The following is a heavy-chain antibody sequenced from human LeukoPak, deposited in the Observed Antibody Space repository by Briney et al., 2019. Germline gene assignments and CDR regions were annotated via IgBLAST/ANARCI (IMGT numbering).Heavy chain of an antibody. V-gene: IGHV3-33*01. CDR1: GFTFSSYV. CDR3: ARVRTAATGHDAFDI. CDR2: IWYDGSNK. Sequence: GGSLRLSCAASGFTFSSYVMHWVRQAPGKGLEWVAVIWYDGSNKYYVDSVRGRFTISSDNFKNTLYLQMNSLRAEDTAVYYCARVRTAATGHDAFDIWGHGTMVTVSS. D-gene: IGHD6-13*01. J-gene: IGHJ3*02.